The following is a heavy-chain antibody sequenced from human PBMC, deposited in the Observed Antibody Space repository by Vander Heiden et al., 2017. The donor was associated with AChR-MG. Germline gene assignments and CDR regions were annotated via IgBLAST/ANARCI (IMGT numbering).Heavy chain of an antibody. J-gene: IGHJ3*02. CDR3: ATASGIDI. V-gene: IGHV3-43*01. CDR1: GFTFDDYT. D-gene: IGHD1-26*01. Sequence: EVQLVESGGVVVQPGGSLRLVCAASGFTFDDYTMPWVRQAPGKGLEWVSLISWDGGSTYYADSVKRRFTISRDNSKNSLYLQMNSLRTEDTALYYCATASGIDIWVQGTMVTVSS. CDR2: ISWDGGST.